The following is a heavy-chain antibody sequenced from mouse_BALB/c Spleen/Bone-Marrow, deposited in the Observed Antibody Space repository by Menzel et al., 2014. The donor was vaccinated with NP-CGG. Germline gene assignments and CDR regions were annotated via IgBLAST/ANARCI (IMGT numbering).Heavy chain of an antibody. CDR2: INPSNGRT. D-gene: IGHD2-2*01. Sequence: QVHVKQSGAELVKPGASLKLPCKASGYTFTNYWIHWVKQRPGQGLEWIGEINPSNGRTSYNEKFKTKATLTVDKSSSTAYMQLSSLTSEDSAVNYCAARLSHLAMDYWGQGTSVTVSS. CDR1: GYTFTNYW. CDR3: AARLSHLAMDY. J-gene: IGHJ4*01. V-gene: IGHV1S81*02.